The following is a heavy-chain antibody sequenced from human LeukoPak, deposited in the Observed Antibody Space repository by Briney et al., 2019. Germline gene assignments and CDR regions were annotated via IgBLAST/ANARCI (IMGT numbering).Heavy chain of an antibody. CDR2: MNPNSGDT. CDR1: GYTFTSYD. CDR3: TRGHTTWSSFDY. Sequence: ASVKVSFKASGYTFTSYDINWVRQATGQGLEWMGWMNPNSGDTDSAQKFRGRVTMTRDTSISTAYMELSNLRSDDTAVYYCTRGHTTWSSFDYWGQGTLVTVSS. D-gene: IGHD6-19*01. V-gene: IGHV1-8*01. J-gene: IGHJ4*02.